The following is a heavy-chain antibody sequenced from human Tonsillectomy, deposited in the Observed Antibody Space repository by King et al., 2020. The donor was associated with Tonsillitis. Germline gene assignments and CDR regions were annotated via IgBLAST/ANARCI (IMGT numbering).Heavy chain of an antibody. CDR2: IYYSGTT. CDR3: ARRDYDSSGYRFDS. V-gene: IGHV4-59*01. Sequence: QLQESGTGLVKPSETLSLTCTVSGGSISSYYWSWIRQPPGKGLEWIGYIYYSGTTRYNPSLKSRVTISVDTSKNQFSLKVTSVTAADTAVYYCARRDYDSSGYRFDSWGQGTRVTVSS. D-gene: IGHD3-22*01. J-gene: IGHJ4*02. CDR1: GGSISSYY.